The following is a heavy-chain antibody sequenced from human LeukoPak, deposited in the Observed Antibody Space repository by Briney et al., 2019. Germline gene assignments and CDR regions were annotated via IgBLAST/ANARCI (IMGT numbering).Heavy chain of an antibody. CDR3: ARVLGYCSGGSCYPDAFDI. CDR2: IYYSGST. V-gene: IGHV4-59*08. J-gene: IGHJ3*02. D-gene: IGHD2-15*01. CDR1: GGSISSYY. Sequence: PSETLSLTCTVSGGSISSYYWSWIRQPPGKGLEWIGYIYYSGSTNYNPSLKSRVTISVDTSKNQFSLKLSSVTAADTAVYYCARVLGYCSGGSCYPDAFDIWGQGTMVTVSS.